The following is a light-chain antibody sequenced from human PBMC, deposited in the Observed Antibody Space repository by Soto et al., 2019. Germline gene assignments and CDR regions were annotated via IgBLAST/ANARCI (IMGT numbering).Light chain of an antibody. J-gene: IGKJ1*01. CDR1: QGISSY. Sequence: AIRMTQSPSSLSASTGDRVTITCRASQGISSYLAWYQQKPGKAPKLLIYAASTLQSGVPSRFSGSGSGTDFTLTIRCLQSEDFATYCCQQYYSYPWTFGQGTKVEIK. CDR3: QQYYSYPWT. CDR2: AAS. V-gene: IGKV1-8*01.